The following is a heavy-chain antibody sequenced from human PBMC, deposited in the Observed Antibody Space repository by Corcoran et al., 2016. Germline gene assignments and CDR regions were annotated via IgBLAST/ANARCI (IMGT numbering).Heavy chain of an antibody. D-gene: IGHD2-8*01. CDR3: AKGGGGQWSGGAFNI. CDR2: ISYDGSNK. J-gene: IGHJ3*02. V-gene: IGHV3-30*18. CDR1: GFTFITYG. Sequence: QVQLVESGGGVVQPGRSLRLSCAASGFTFITYGMHWVRQAPGKGLEWVTVISYDGSNKYYADSGKGRFTISRDNSKNTLYLQMNRLVVEDKAMYYCAKGGGGQWSGGAFNIWGQGTVVSVSS.